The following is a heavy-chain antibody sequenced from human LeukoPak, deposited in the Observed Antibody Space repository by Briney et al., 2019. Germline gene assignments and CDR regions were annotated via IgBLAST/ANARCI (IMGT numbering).Heavy chain of an antibody. D-gene: IGHD3-3*01. CDR2: IIPIFGTA. CDR3: ARSPAFGVVIIRNWFDP. V-gene: IGHV1-69*13. CDR1: GGTFSSYA. Sequence: SVKVSCKASGGTFSSYAISWVRQAPGQGLEWMGGIIPIFGTANYAQKFQGRVTITADGSTSTAYMELSSLRSEDTAVYYCARSPAFGVVIIRNWFDPWGQGTLVTVSS. J-gene: IGHJ5*02.